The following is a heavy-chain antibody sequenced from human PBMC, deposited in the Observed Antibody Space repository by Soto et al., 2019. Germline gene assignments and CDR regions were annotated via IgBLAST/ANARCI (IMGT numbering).Heavy chain of an antibody. J-gene: IGHJ2*01. V-gene: IGHV3-21*02. CDR2: ISSSSSDT. CDR1: GFTFTTYS. D-gene: IGHD6-6*01. Sequence: EVQLLESGGGLVKSGGSLRLSCAVSGFTFTTYSMNWFRQAPGKGLEWVSSISSSSSDTFYADSVRGRFTISKDNPNNSLYLQMNSLRAEDTAVYYCARDHSIAGQTVRDLYFDLLGRGTMVTVSS. CDR3: ARDHSIAGQTVRDLYFDL.